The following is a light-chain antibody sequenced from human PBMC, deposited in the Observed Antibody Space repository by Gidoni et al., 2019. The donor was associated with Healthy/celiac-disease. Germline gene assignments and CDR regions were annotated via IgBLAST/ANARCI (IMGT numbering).Light chain of an antibody. CDR3: QQYNNWRPYT. V-gene: IGKV3-15*01. J-gene: IGKJ2*01. Sequence: ELVMTHSPATLSVSPGERATLSCRASQSVSSNFAWYQQKPGQAHRLLIYGASTRATGIPARFSGSGSGTEFTLTISSLKSEDFAVYYCQQYNNWRPYTFGQGTKLEIK. CDR2: GAS. CDR1: QSVSSN.